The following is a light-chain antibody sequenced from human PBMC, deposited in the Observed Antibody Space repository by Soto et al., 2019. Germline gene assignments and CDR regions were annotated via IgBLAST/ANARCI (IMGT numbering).Light chain of an antibody. CDR2: GDS. Sequence: EILMTQSPATLSLSPGERATRSWMAIQSVGSNLAWYQQKPGQPPRLLIYGDSSRATGVQARFSGSGSQIQFTLRIRSMRSEDFAFYYCQPYNNWQITLGPGPRLELK. CDR3: QPYNNWQIT. CDR1: QSVGSN. J-gene: IGKJ5*01. V-gene: IGKV3D-15*01.